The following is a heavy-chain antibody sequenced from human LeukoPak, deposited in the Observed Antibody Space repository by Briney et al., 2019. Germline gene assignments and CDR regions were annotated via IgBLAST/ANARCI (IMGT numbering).Heavy chain of an antibody. Sequence: GASVKVSCKASGGTFSSYAISWVRQAPGQGLEWMGRIIPILGIANYAQKFQGRVTITADKSTSTAYMELSSLRSEDTAVYYCARGSKHYDSSGYSHNWFDPWGQGTLVTVSS. CDR3: ARGSKHYDSSGYSHNWFDP. CDR2: IIPILGIA. D-gene: IGHD3-22*01. J-gene: IGHJ5*02. V-gene: IGHV1-69*04. CDR1: GGTFSSYA.